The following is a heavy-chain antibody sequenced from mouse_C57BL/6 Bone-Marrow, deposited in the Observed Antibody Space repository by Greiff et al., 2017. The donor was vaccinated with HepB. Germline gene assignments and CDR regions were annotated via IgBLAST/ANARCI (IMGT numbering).Heavy chain of an antibody. Sequence: EVQLVESGGGLVKPGGSLKLSCAASGFTFSDYGMHWVRQAPEKGLEWVAYISSGSSTIYYADTVKGRFTISRDNAKNTLFLQMTSLRSEDTAMYYCASYGSSYCYAMDYWGQGTSVTVSS. J-gene: IGHJ4*01. CDR1: GFTFSDYG. D-gene: IGHD1-1*01. CDR2: ISSGSSTI. V-gene: IGHV5-17*01. CDR3: ASYGSSYCYAMDY.